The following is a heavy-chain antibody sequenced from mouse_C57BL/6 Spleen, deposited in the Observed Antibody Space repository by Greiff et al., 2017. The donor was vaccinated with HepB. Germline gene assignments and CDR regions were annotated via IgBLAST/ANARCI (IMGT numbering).Heavy chain of an antibody. Sequence: VQLKESEGGLVQPGRSMKLSCTASGFTFSDYYMAWVRQVPEKGLEWVANINYDGSSTYYLDSLKSRFIISRDNAKNILYLQMSSLKSEDTATYYCARALYDYLDYWGQGTTLTVSS. CDR1: GFTFSDYY. CDR3: ARALYDYLDY. V-gene: IGHV5-16*01. J-gene: IGHJ2*01. CDR2: INYDGSST. D-gene: IGHD2-3*01.